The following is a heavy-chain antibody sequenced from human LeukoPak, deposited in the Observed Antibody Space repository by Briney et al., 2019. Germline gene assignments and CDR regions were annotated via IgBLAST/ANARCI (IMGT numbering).Heavy chain of an antibody. CDR3: AASSMPVVVVPAAGLDY. D-gene: IGHD2-2*01. CDR2: IIPIFGTA. CDR1: GGTFSSYA. J-gene: IGHJ4*02. Sequence: SVKVSCKASGGTFSSYAISWVRQAPGQGLEWMGGIIPIFGTANYAQKVQGRVTITAYESTSTAYMELSSLRSEDTAVYYCAASSMPVVVVPAAGLDYWGQGTLVTVSS. V-gene: IGHV1-69*13.